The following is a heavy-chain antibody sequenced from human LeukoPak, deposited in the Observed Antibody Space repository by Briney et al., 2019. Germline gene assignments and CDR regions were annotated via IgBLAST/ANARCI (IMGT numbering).Heavy chain of an antibody. Sequence: GGSLRLSCAASGFTFSSYWMSWVRQAPGKGLEWVANIKQDGSEKYYVDSVKGRFTISRDNAKNSLYLQMNSLRAEDTAVYYCARDMIHLWGVAPLNYWGQGTLVTVSS. CDR1: GFTFSSYW. D-gene: IGHD3-10*01. J-gene: IGHJ4*02. V-gene: IGHV3-7*01. CDR3: ARDMIHLWGVAPLNY. CDR2: IKQDGSEK.